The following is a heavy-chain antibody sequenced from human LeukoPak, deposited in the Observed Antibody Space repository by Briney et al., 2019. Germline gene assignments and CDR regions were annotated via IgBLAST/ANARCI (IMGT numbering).Heavy chain of an antibody. CDR2: IRSSDGRT. D-gene: IGHD4-17*01. CDR1: GFIFSNYA. Sequence: GGSLRLSCTASGFIFSNYAMNWVRQAPGKGLEWVSSIRSSDGRTYYADSVKGRFTISRDNSKNTLDLQMNSLRAEDTAVYYCAKDRDDYRDPDAFDIWGQGTMVTVSS. V-gene: IGHV3-23*01. J-gene: IGHJ3*02. CDR3: AKDRDDYRDPDAFDI.